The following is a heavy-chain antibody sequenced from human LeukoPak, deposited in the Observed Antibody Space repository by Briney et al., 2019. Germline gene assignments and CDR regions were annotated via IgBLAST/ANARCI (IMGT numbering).Heavy chain of an antibody. Sequence: GASVNVSCKASGGTFSSYAISWMRQAPGQGLEWMGGIIPIFGTANYAQKFQGRVTITADESTSTAYMELSSLRSEDTAVYYCAREQFSAATQDAFDIWGQGTMVTVSS. CDR1: GGTFSSYA. V-gene: IGHV1-69*01. J-gene: IGHJ3*02. CDR3: AREQFSAATQDAFDI. CDR2: IIPIFGTA. D-gene: IGHD2-15*01.